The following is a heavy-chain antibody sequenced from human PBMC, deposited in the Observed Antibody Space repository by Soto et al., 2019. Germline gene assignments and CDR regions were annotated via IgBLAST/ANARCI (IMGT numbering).Heavy chain of an antibody. CDR2: INSGSTSV. V-gene: IGHV3-48*01. CDR1: GFIFNSNS. Sequence: EVQLVESGGGLVQPGGSLRLSCVASGFIFNSNSMNWVRQAPGKGLEWISYINSGSTSVFYADSVKGRFTISRDNAKNSLYLQMNSLRAEDTAVYYCGCSASPDAYWGQGTLVTVSS. CDR3: GCSASPDAY. D-gene: IGHD2-15*01. J-gene: IGHJ4*02.